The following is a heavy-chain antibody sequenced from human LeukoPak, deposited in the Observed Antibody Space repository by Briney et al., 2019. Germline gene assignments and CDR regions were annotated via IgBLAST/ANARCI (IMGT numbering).Heavy chain of an antibody. Sequence: ATVKVSCKASGYTFTSYDINWVRPATGQGLEGMGWINPNSGNTGYAQKFQGRVTMTRITFISTAYMELGSLRSEDLAVYYCARGFFKMGNYYYYYYMDVWGKGTTVTVSS. J-gene: IGHJ6*03. CDR2: INPNSGNT. D-gene: IGHD2-8*01. CDR3: ARGFFKMGNYYYYYYMDV. V-gene: IGHV1-8*01. CDR1: GYTFTSYD.